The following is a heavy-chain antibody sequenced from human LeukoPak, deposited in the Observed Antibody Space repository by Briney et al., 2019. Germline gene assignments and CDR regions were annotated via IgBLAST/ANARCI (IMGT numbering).Heavy chain of an antibody. J-gene: IGHJ3*02. D-gene: IGHD7-27*01. CDR1: GFSFSGYD. V-gene: IGHV3-13*04. Sequence: GGSLRLLCAVSGFSFSGYDVHWVRQATERGLEWVSAIGTVGDTHYLDSVKGRFTISRENAKNSSYLQMNSLRAGDTAVYYCARDTGDVLQGSFDIWGQGTMVTVSS. CDR3: ARDTGDVLQGSFDI. CDR2: IGTVGDT.